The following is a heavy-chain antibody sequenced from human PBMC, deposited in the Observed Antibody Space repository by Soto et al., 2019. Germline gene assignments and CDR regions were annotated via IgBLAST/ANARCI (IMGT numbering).Heavy chain of an antibody. V-gene: IGHV4-34*01. CDR1: GGSFSGYY. Sequence: SETLSLTCAVYGGSFSGYYWSWIRQPPGKGLEWIGEINHSGSTNYNPSLKSRVTISVDTSKNQFSLKLSSVTAADTAVYYCARVTGYDFWSGYYNRKYNWFDPWGQGTLVTVSS. CDR2: INHSGST. D-gene: IGHD3-3*01. J-gene: IGHJ5*02. CDR3: ARVTGYDFWSGYYNRKYNWFDP.